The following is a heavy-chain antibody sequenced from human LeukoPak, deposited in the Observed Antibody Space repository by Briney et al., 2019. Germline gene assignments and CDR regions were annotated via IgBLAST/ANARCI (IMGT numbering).Heavy chain of an antibody. Sequence: GGSLRLSCAASGFRFTSYWMTWVRQAPGKGLEWVGNIGQDGSVKNYADSVKGRFTISRDNSKNTLYLQMNSLRAEDTAVYYCARDTYYYDSSGYYFGYWGQGTLVTVSS. CDR3: ARDTYYYDSSGYYFGY. J-gene: IGHJ4*02. CDR1: GFRFTSYW. V-gene: IGHV3-7*03. D-gene: IGHD3-22*01. CDR2: IGQDGSVK.